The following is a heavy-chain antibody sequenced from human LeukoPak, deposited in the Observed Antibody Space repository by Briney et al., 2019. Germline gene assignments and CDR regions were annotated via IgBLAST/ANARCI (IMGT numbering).Heavy chain of an antibody. Sequence: SVKVSCKASGGTFSSYAISWVRQAPGQGLGWMGGIIPIFGTANYAQKFQGRVTITTDESTSTAYMELSSLRSEDTAVYYCARGGDTAMVTISYYFDYWGQGTLVTVSS. CDR3: ARGGDTAMVTISYYFDY. CDR2: IIPIFGTA. J-gene: IGHJ4*02. V-gene: IGHV1-69*05. D-gene: IGHD5-18*01. CDR1: GGTFSSYA.